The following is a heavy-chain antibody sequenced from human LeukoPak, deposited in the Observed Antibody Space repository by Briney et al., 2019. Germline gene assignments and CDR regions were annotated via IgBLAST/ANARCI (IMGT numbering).Heavy chain of an antibody. V-gene: IGHV4-59*01. J-gene: IGHJ4*02. Sequence: SETLSLTCTVSGGSISSYYWSWIRQPPGKGLEWIGYFSYSGNTNYNPSLKSRVTISVDTSKNQFSLKPSSVTAADTAVYYCARGPLDSGYTYFDYWGQGTLVSVAS. D-gene: IGHD5-12*01. CDR3: ARGPLDSGYTYFDY. CDR2: FSYSGNT. CDR1: GGSISSYY.